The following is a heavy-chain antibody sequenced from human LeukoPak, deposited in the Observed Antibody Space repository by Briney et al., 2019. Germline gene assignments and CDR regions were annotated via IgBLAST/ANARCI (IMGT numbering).Heavy chain of an antibody. CDR2: IQYDGSNE. Sequence: PGGSLRLSCAASGFIFSSYGMHWVRQAPGMGLEWVAYIQYDGSNEQYAHSVKGRFRISRDSSKNILYLQMNSLRAEDTAVYYCAKDRCSNGIGCYYYYMDVWGKGTTVTISS. V-gene: IGHV3-30*02. J-gene: IGHJ6*03. CDR3: AKDRCSNGIGCYYYYMDV. D-gene: IGHD2-8*01. CDR1: GFIFSSYG.